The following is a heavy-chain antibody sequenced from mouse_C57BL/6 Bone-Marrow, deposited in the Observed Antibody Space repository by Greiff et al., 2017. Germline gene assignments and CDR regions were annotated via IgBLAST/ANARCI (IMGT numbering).Heavy chain of an antibody. CDR3: TSLPLRYFDV. J-gene: IGHJ1*03. Sequence: EVQLQQSGAELVRPGASVKLSCTASGFNIKDDYMHWVKQRPEQGLEWIGWIDPENGDTEYASKFQGKATITADTSSNTAYLQLSSLTSEDTAVYYCTSLPLRYFDVWGTGTTVTVSS. CDR2: IDPENGDT. CDR1: GFNIKDDY. D-gene: IGHD2-10*01. V-gene: IGHV14-4*01.